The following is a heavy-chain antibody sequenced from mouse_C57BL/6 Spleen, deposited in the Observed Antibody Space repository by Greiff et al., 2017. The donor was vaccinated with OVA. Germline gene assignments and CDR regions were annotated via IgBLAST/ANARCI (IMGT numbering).Heavy chain of an antibody. CDR1: GYTFTSYW. D-gene: IGHD1-1*01. Sequence: QVQLQQSGAELVKPGASVKLSCKASGYTFTSYWMHWVKQRPGQGLEWIGMIHPNSGSTNYNEKFKSKATLTVDKSSSTAYMQLSSLTSEDSAVYYCARSGPITTEAWFAYWGQGTLVTVSA. J-gene: IGHJ3*01. CDR2: IHPNSGST. CDR3: ARSGPITTEAWFAY. V-gene: IGHV1-64*01.